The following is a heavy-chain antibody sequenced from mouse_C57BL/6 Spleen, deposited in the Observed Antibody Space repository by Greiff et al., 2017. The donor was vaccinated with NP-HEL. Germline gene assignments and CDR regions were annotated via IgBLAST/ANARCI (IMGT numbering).Heavy chain of an antibody. CDR1: GYTFTSYW. CDR2: INPSNGGT. D-gene: IGHD1-1*01. J-gene: IGHJ4*01. CDR3: AREPYYGSDYFFMDY. V-gene: IGHV1-53*01. Sequence: QVQLQQPGTELVKPGASVKLSCKASGYTFTSYWMHWVKQRPGQGLEWIGNINPSNGGTNYNEKFKSKATLTVDKSSSTAYMQLSSLTSEDSAVYYCAREPYYGSDYFFMDYWGQGTSVTVSS.